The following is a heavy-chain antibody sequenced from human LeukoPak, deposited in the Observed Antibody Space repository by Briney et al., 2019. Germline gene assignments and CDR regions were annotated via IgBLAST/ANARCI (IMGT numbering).Heavy chain of an antibody. CDR1: GDSVSSNSAA. D-gene: IGHD2-2*02. V-gene: IGHV6-1*01. J-gene: IGHJ4*02. CDR3: ARAYSYCSSTSCYMYFDY. Sequence: SQTLSLTCAISGDSVSSNSAAWNWIRQSPSRGLEWLGRTYYRSKWYNDYAVSVKSRITINPDTSKNQFSLQLNSVTPEDTAVYYCARAYSYCSSTSCYMYFDYWGQGTLVTVSS. CDR2: TYYRSKWYN.